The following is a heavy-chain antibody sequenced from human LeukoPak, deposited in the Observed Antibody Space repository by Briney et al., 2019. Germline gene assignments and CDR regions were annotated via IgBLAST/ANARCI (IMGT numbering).Heavy chain of an antibody. Sequence: PGGSLRLSCAASGFTFDDYAMHWVRQAPGKGLEWVSGISWNSGSIGYADSVKGRFTISRDNAKNSLYLQMNSLRAEDTALYCCAKGPHFGDYGSPFDYWGQGTLVTVSS. D-gene: IGHD4-17*01. V-gene: IGHV3-9*01. CDR1: GFTFDDYA. CDR3: AKGPHFGDYGSPFDY. J-gene: IGHJ4*02. CDR2: ISWNSGSI.